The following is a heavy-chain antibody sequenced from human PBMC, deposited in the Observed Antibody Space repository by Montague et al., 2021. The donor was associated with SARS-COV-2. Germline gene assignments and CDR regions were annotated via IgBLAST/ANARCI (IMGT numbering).Heavy chain of an antibody. CDR2: TYYRSKWYN. D-gene: IGHD3-9*01. Sequence: CAISGGSVSSNSAAWNWIRQSPSRGLEWLGRTYYRSKWYNDYAVSVKSRITINPDTSKNQFSLQLNSVTPEDTTVYYCARDLKPPGDILTGYLPYYYYMDVWGKGTTVTVSS. V-gene: IGHV6-1*01. J-gene: IGHJ6*03. CDR1: GGSVSSNSAA. CDR3: ARDLKPPGDILTGYLPYYYYMDV.